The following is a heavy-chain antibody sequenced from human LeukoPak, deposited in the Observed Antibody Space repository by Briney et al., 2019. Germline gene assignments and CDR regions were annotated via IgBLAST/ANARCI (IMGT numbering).Heavy chain of an antibody. J-gene: IGHJ3*02. Sequence: PGGSLRLSCAASGFTFSNFGMHWVRQAPGKGLEWVAVISYDGSLKHYLDSVKGRFTISRDNSKNTLYLQMDSLRVEDTAVYYCAKKYSYGSGAGDALDIWGHGILVTVSS. CDR2: ISYDGSLK. D-gene: IGHD3-10*01. CDR3: AKKYSYGSGAGDALDI. V-gene: IGHV3-30*18. CDR1: GFTFSNFG.